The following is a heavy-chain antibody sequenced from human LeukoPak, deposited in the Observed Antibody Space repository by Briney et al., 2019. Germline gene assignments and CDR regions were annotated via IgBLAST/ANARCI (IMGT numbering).Heavy chain of an antibody. Sequence: GGSLRLSCAASGFTVSSNYMSWVRQAPGKGLEWVSVIYSGGSTYYADSVKGRFTISRDNSKNTLYLQMNSLRAEDTAVYYCARDSMVATESPFWGQGTLVTVSS. CDR2: IYSGGST. CDR1: GFTVSSNY. V-gene: IGHV3-53*01. J-gene: IGHJ4*02. CDR3: ARDSMVATESPF. D-gene: IGHD5-12*01.